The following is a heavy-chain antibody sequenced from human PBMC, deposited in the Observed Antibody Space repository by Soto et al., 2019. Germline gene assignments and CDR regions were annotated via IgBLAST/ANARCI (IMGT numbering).Heavy chain of an antibody. Sequence: EVQLVESGGDMVQPGGSLSLSCGASGITLSIQEVTWVRQAPGKGLEWLTYISNSGSTKHYADSVKGRFTVSRDTAKNSVFLHMNSPRAEDTAIYYCARVDLGDALDYWGQGTLVTVSS. V-gene: IGHV3-48*03. J-gene: IGHJ4*02. CDR2: ISNSGSTK. D-gene: IGHD2-21*02. CDR1: GITLSIQE. CDR3: ARVDLGDALDY.